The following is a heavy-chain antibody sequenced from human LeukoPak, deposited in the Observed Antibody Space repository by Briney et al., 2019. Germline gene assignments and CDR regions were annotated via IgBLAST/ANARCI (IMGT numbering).Heavy chain of an antibody. V-gene: IGHV4-61*02. CDR2: IYTSGST. CDR3: AREKRLLRGDAFDI. J-gene: IGHJ3*02. Sequence: PSETLSLTCTVSGGSISSGSYYWSWIRQPAGKGLEWIGRIYTSGSTNYNPSLNSRVTMSVDTSKNQFSLKLNSLTAADTAVYYCAREKRLLRGDAFDIWGQGTMVTVSS. D-gene: IGHD6-25*01. CDR1: GGSISSGSYY.